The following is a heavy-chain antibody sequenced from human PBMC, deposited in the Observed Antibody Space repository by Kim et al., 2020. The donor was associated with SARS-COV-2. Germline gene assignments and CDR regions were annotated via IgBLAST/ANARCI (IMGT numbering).Heavy chain of an antibody. D-gene: IGHD6-13*01. Sequence: GGSLRLSCAASGFTFSSYSMNWVRQAPGKGLEWVSSISSSSSYIYYADSVKGRFTISRDNAKNSLYLQMNSLRAEDTAVYYCARARIAAASIYYYGMDVWGQGTTVTVSS. V-gene: IGHV3-21*01. CDR3: ARARIAAASIYYYGMDV. J-gene: IGHJ6*02. CDR2: ISSSSSYI. CDR1: GFTFSSYS.